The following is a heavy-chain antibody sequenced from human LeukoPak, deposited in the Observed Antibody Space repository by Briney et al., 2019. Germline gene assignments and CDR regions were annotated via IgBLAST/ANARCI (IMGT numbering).Heavy chain of an antibody. J-gene: IGHJ4*02. CDR1: GFTFSSYA. CDR2: ISYDGSNK. V-gene: IGHV3-30*04. D-gene: IGHD3-10*01. Sequence: GGSLRLSCAASGFTFSSYAMHWVRQAPGKGLEWVAVISYDGSNKYYADSVKGRFTISRDNSKNTLYLQMNSLRAEDTAVYYCASDFYYGSGGYSFDYWGQGTLVTVSS. CDR3: ASDFYYGSGGYSFDY.